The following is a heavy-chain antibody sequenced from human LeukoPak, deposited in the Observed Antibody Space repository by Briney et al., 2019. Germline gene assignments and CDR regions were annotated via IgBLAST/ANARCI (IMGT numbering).Heavy chain of an antibody. D-gene: IGHD3-16*01. Sequence: ASVKVSCKASRYTLSNYYIHWVRQAPGQGLEWLGKINPTGDTTNYAQKFQGRVTVTRDTPTSTVYMDLSGLRSEDTAVYYCSREEEGGTFDFWGQGTLVIVSS. V-gene: IGHV1-46*01. CDR2: INPTGDTT. J-gene: IGHJ4*02. CDR3: SREEEGGTFDF. CDR1: RYTLSNYY.